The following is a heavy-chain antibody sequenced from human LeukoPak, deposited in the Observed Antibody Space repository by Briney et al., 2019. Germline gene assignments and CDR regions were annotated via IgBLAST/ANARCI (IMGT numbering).Heavy chain of an antibody. D-gene: IGHD3-22*01. Sequence: PSETLSLTCTVSGGSISTSSYYWGWIRQPPGKGLEWIGSIYYSGSTYYNPSLKSRVTISVDTSKNQFSLKLSSVTAVDTAVYYCARQGHDSSGYYYPLRWGQGTLVTVSS. CDR1: GGSISTSSYY. V-gene: IGHV4-39*01. J-gene: IGHJ4*02. CDR2: IYYSGST. CDR3: ARQGHDSSGYYYPLR.